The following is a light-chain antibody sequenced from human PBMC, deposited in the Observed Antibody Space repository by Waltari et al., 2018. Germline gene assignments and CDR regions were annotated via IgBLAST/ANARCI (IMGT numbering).Light chain of an antibody. CDR1: SDINVGDFN. Sequence: HPVLTQPPSSSASPGASARLTCTLPSDINVGDFNIYWYQQKPGSPPRFLLYYKSDSEKAQVSGVPSRFSGSKDASANAGILLIAGLQSEDEADYYCMFWPSNVWVFGGGTKLTVL. CDR2: YKSDSEK. J-gene: IGLJ3*02. CDR3: MFWPSNVWV. V-gene: IGLV5-37*01.